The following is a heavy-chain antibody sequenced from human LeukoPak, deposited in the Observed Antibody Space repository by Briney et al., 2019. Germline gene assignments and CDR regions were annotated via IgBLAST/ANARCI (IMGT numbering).Heavy chain of an antibody. J-gene: IGHJ6*02. CDR3: AREFKWLGRYYYYYYGMDV. V-gene: IGHV7-4-1*01. D-gene: IGHD6-19*01. CDR2: ISTNTGNP. CDR1: GYTFTSYG. Sequence: GASVKVSCTASGYTFTSYGISWVRQAPGQGLEWMGWISTNTGNPTYAQGFTGRFVFSLDTSVSTAYLQICSLKAEDTAVYYCAREFKWLGRYYYYYYGMDVWGQGTTVTVSS.